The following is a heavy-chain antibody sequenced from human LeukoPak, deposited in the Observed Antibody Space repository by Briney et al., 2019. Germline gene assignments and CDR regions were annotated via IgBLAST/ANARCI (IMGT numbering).Heavy chain of an antibody. Sequence: ASVKVSCKVSGYTLTELSMHWVRQAPGKGLEWMGGFDPEDGETIYAQKFQGRVTMTEVTSTDTAYMELSSLRSEDTAVYYCATSAGATTYYYYGMDVWGQGTTVTVSS. CDR1: GYTLTELS. V-gene: IGHV1-24*01. CDR2: FDPEDGET. CDR3: ATSAGATTYYYYGMDV. D-gene: IGHD1-26*01. J-gene: IGHJ6*02.